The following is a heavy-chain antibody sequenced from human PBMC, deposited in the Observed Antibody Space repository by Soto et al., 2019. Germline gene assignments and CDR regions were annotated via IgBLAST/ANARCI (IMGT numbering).Heavy chain of an antibody. Sequence: EVQLVESGGDLVQPGGSLRLSCAASGFTFSNYWMTWVRQAPGGGLEWVATVKTDGSQKYDVDSVKGRFTISRDNAKDSLYLQMNRISVEDTDVYYCARGHYGMDVWGHGTTVTVSS. CDR3: ARGHYGMDV. CDR2: VKTDGSQK. J-gene: IGHJ6*02. V-gene: IGHV3-7*05. CDR1: GFTFSNYW.